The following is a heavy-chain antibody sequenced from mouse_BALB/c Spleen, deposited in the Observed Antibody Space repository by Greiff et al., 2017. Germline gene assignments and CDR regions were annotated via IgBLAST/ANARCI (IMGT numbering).Heavy chain of an antibody. Sequence: EVMLVESGGGLVQPGGSLRLSCATSGFTFTDYYMSWVRQPPGKALEWLGFIRNKANGYTSEYSASVKGRFTISRDNSQRILYLQMNTLRAEDSAAYYCSRDRDAMDYWGQGTSVTVSS. CDR3: SRDRDAMDY. V-gene: IGHV7-3*02. CDR1: GFTFTDYY. J-gene: IGHJ4*01. CDR2: IRNKANGYTS.